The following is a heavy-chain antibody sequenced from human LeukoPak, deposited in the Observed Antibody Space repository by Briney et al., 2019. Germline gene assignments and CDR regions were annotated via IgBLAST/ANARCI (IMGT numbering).Heavy chain of an antibody. J-gene: IGHJ4*02. V-gene: IGHV4-30-2*01. CDR1: GGSISSGGYS. D-gene: IGHD4-17*01. CDR2: IYHSGST. Sequence: SETLSLTCAVSGGSISSGGYSWSWIRQPPGKGLEWIGYIYHSGSTYYNPSLKSRVTISVDRSKNQSSLKLSSVTAADTAVYYCAREATVTSRGFDYWGQGTLVTVSS. CDR3: AREATVTSRGFDY.